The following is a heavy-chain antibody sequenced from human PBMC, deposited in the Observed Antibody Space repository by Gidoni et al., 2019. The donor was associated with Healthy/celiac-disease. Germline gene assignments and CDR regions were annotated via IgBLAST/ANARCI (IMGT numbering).Heavy chain of an antibody. Sequence: EVQLVESGGGLVQPGGSLRLSCAASGFTFSSYEMNWVRQAPGKGLEWVSYISSSGSTIYYADSVKGRFTISRDNAKNSLYLQMNSLRAEDTAVYYCARGLTRDSSGYYYYYGMDVWGQGTTVTVSS. D-gene: IGHD3-22*01. CDR2: ISSSGSTI. CDR3: ARGLTRDSSGYYYYYGMDV. V-gene: IGHV3-48*03. CDR1: GFTFSSYE. J-gene: IGHJ6*02.